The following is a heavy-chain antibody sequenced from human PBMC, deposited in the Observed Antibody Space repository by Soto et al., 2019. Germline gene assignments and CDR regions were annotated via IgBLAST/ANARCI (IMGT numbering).Heavy chain of an antibody. CDR2: ISWDGGST. D-gene: IGHD3-3*01. CDR3: AKETSGYYTRYYYYGMDV. CDR1: GFTFDDYT. J-gene: IGHJ6*02. V-gene: IGHV3-43*01. Sequence: GGSLRLSCAASGFTFDDYTMHWVRQAPGKGLEWVSLISWDGGSTYYADSVKGRFTISRDNSKNSLYLQMNSLRTEDTALYYCAKETSGYYTRYYYYGMDVWGQGTTVTVSS.